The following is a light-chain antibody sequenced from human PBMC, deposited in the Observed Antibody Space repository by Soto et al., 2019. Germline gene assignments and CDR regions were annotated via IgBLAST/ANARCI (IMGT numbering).Light chain of an antibody. V-gene: IGKV2-30*01. CDR3: MQGTKWPGT. Sequence: DVVVTQSPLSLPVTLGQPASISCRSSQSLVYSDGNTYLSWFHQRPGQSPRRLIYKVSNRDSGVPDRFSGSASGTDFTLKISRVEAEDVGVYYCMQGTKWPGTFGQGTKLEIK. J-gene: IGKJ2*01. CDR1: QSLVYSDGNTY. CDR2: KVS.